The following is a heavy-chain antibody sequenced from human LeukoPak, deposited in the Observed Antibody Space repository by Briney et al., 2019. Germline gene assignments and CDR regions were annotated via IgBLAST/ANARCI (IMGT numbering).Heavy chain of an antibody. D-gene: IGHD3-22*01. CDR2: INHSGST. J-gene: IGHJ3*02. Sequence: ASETLSLTCAVYGGSFSGYYWSWIRQPPGKGLEWIGEINHSGSTNYNPSLKSRVTISVGTSKNQFSLKLSSVTAADTAVYYCARTLPNYYDSSGHELGAFDIWGQGTMVTVSS. V-gene: IGHV4-34*01. CDR3: ARTLPNYYDSSGHELGAFDI. CDR1: GGSFSGYY.